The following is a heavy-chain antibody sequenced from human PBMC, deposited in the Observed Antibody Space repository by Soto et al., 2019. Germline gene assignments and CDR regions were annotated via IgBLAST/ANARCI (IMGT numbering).Heavy chain of an antibody. CDR3: AKWDGDTAMVMYFDL. CDR2: ISYDGSNK. J-gene: IGHJ2*01. Sequence: QVQLVESGGGVVQPWRSLRLSCAASGFTFSSYGMHWVRQAPGKGLEWGAVISYDGSNKYYADSVKGRFTISRDNSKNTLYLQMNSLRAEDTAVYYCAKWDGDTAMVMYFDLWGRGTLVTVSS. D-gene: IGHD5-18*01. CDR1: GFTFSSYG. V-gene: IGHV3-30*18.